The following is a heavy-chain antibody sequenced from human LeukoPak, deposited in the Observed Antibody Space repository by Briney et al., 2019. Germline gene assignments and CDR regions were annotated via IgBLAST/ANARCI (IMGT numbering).Heavy chain of an antibody. V-gene: IGHV3-74*03. CDR2: INTDGIII. CDR1: GFTFSTYW. Sequence: GGSLRLSCAASGFTFSTYWMHWVRQAPGKGLVWVSRINTDGIIITYAGSVKGRFTISRDNAKNTVYLQMNSLRAEDTAMYYCVAGLGNYWGQGPRITVSS. CDR3: VAGLGNY. J-gene: IGHJ4*02. D-gene: IGHD6-13*01.